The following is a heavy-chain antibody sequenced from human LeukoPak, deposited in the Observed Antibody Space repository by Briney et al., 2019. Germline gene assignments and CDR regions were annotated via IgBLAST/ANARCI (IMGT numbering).Heavy chain of an antibody. CDR2: ITTSSSYM. D-gene: IGHD3-10*02. CDR1: GFTFSTHN. CDR3: AELGITMIGGV. Sequence: GGSLRLSCAASGFTFSTHNMNWVRRTPGKGLEWVSSITTSSSYMFYADSVKGRFTISRDNAKNSLYLQMNSLRAEDTAVYYCAELGITMIGGVWGKGTTVTISS. V-gene: IGHV3-21*01. J-gene: IGHJ6*04.